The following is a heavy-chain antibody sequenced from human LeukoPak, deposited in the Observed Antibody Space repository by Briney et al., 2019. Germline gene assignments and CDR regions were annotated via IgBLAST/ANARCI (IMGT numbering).Heavy chain of an antibody. Sequence: SVKVSCKASGGTFSSYAISWVRQAPGQGLEWMGGIIPIFGTANYAQKFQGRVTITTDESTSTAYMELSSLRPEDTAVYYCARGDYYYDSSGYRENWFDPWGQGTLVTVSS. CDR2: IIPIFGTA. CDR3: ARGDYYYDSSGYRENWFDP. V-gene: IGHV1-69*05. J-gene: IGHJ5*02. CDR1: GGTFSSYA. D-gene: IGHD3-22*01.